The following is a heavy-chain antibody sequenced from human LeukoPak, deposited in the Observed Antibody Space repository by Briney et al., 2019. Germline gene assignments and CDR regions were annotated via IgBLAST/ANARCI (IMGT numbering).Heavy chain of an antibody. CDR2: ISGSGGTT. CDR1: GLTLSNYG. J-gene: IGHJ4*02. Sequence: GGSLRLSCAVSGLTLSNYGMSWVRQAPGKGLEWVAGISGSGGTTNYADSVKGRFTISRDYPQNTLYLQMNGLRAEDTAVYFCAKRGVVIRVILVGFHKEAYYFDSWGQGALVTVSS. D-gene: IGHD3-22*01. CDR3: AKRGVVIRVILVGFHKEAYYFDS. V-gene: IGHV3-23*01.